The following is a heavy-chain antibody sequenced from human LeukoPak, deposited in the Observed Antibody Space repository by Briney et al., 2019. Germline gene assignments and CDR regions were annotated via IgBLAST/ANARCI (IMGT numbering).Heavy chain of an antibody. CDR1: GGSISSTTYY. D-gene: IGHD2-15*01. Sequence: PSETLSLTCTVSGGSISSTTYYWGWIRQPPGKGLEWIATMYYSGSSGNTYYNPSPKSRVAISVDTSRNQVSLKLSSVTAADTSVYYCARGSGSCADSWGQGTLVTVSS. J-gene: IGHJ4*02. CDR2: MYYSGSSGNT. CDR3: ARGSGSCADS. V-gene: IGHV4-39*01.